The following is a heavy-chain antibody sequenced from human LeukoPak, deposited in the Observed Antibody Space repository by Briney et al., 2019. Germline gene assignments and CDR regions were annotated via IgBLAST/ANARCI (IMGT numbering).Heavy chain of an antibody. J-gene: IGHJ4*02. CDR1: GFTVSGNY. Sequence: GGSLRLSCAASGFTVSGNYMSWVRQAPGKGLEWVSVIYSGGSTYYADSVKGRFTISRHNSKNTLYLQMNSLRAEDTAVYYCARTGDSGYDYGDYYFDYWGQGTLVTVSS. CDR2: IYSGGST. V-gene: IGHV3-53*04. CDR3: ARTGDSGYDYGDYYFDY. D-gene: IGHD5-12*01.